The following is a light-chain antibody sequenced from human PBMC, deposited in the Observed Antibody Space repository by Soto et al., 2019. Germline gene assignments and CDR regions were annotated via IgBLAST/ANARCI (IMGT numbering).Light chain of an antibody. Sequence: IVMTQSPATLSVSPGERATLSCRASQSISTKLAWYQQKPGQAPRLLIYGASTRATGIPDRFSGSGSGTDFTLTISRLEPEDFAVYFCQQYGSSPTTFGQGTKVEIK. CDR3: QQYGSSPTT. V-gene: IGKV3-20*01. CDR2: GAS. CDR1: QSISTK. J-gene: IGKJ1*01.